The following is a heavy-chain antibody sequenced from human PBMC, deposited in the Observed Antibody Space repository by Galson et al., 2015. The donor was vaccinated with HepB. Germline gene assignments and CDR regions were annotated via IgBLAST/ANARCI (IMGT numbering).Heavy chain of an antibody. D-gene: IGHD3-10*01. CDR1: GFTFSSYA. Sequence: SLRLSCAASGFTFSSYAMHWVRQAPGKGLEWVAVISYDGSNKYYADSVKGRFTISRDNSKNALYLQMNSLRAEDTAVYYCARDRWFGELWAIDYWGQGTLVTVSS. J-gene: IGHJ4*02. V-gene: IGHV3-30-3*01. CDR2: ISYDGSNK. CDR3: ARDRWFGELWAIDY.